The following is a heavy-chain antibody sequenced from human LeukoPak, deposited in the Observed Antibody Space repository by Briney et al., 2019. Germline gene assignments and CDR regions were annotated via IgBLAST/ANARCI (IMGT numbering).Heavy chain of an antibody. J-gene: IGHJ4*02. CDR2: INHSGST. D-gene: IGHD2-15*01. Sequence: SETLSLTCAVYGGSFSGYYWSWIRRPPGKGLEWIGEINHSGSTNYNPSLKSRVTISVDTSKNQFSLKLSSVTAADTAVYYCARVGYCSGGSCEESDVDYWGQGTLVTVSS. CDR3: ARVGYCSGGSCEESDVDY. V-gene: IGHV4-34*01. CDR1: GGSFSGYY.